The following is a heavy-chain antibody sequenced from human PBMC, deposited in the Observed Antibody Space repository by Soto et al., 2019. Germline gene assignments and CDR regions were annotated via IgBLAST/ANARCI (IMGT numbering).Heavy chain of an antibody. CDR3: ARGQVLAVAGKVLDY. D-gene: IGHD6-19*01. CDR1: GGSISSYY. V-gene: IGHV4-59*01. J-gene: IGHJ4*02. CDR2: IYYSGST. Sequence: SETLSLTCTVSGGSISSYYWSWIRQPPGKGLEWIGYIYYSGSTNYNPSLKSRVTISVDTSKNQFSLKLSSVTAADTAVYYCARGQVLAVAGKVLDYWGQGTLVTVSS.